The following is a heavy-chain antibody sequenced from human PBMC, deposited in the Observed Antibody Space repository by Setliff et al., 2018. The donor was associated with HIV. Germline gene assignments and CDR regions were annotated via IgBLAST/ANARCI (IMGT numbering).Heavy chain of an antibody. J-gene: IGHJ1*01. CDR1: GYSFTSYW. CDR2: IYPGDSDT. Sequence: GESLKISCKGSGYSFTSYWIGWVRQMPGKGLEWMGIIYPGDSDTRYSPSFQGQVTISADKSLSTAYLQWSSLKATDTAMYYCATWTRAETSENFQHWGQGTLVTVSS. V-gene: IGHV5-51*01. D-gene: IGHD4-17*01. CDR3: ATWTRAETSENFQH.